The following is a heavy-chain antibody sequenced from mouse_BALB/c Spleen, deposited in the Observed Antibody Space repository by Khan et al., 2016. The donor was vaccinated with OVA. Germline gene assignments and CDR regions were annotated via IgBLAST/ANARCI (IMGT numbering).Heavy chain of an antibody. CDR1: GYSITSGYA. V-gene: IGHV3-2*02. Sequence: EVQLQESGPGLVKPSQSLSLTCTVTGYSITSGYAWNWIRQFPGNKLEWMGYISYSGVTSYTPSLKSRISITRDTSKNQFFLQLTSVTSEDTATYYCARGNYYGYYFDDWGAGTTLTVSS. CDR3: ARGNYYGYYFDD. D-gene: IGHD1-1*01. J-gene: IGHJ2*01. CDR2: ISYSGVT.